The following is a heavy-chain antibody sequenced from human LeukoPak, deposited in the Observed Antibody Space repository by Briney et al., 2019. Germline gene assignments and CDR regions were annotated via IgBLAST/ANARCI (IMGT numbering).Heavy chain of an antibody. J-gene: IGHJ4*02. CDR1: GFTFDDYA. CDR3: ATGNYNRPFDY. D-gene: IGHD1-7*01. CDR2: ISWNSGSI. V-gene: IGHV3-9*01. Sequence: PGGPLRLSCAASGFTFDDYAMHWVRQAPGKGLEWVSGISWNSGSIGYADSVKGRFTISRDNAKNSLYLQMNSLRVEDTALYYCATGNYNRPFDYWGQGILVTVSS.